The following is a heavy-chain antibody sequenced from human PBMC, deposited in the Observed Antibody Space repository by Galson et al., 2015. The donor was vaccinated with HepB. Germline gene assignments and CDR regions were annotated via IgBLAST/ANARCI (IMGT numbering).Heavy chain of an antibody. J-gene: IGHJ4*02. CDR3: ARGEELSPRGGFDY. D-gene: IGHD3-16*02. V-gene: IGHV3-21*01. CDR1: GFTFSSYS. Sequence: LRLSCAASGFTFSSYSMNWVRQAPGKGLEWVSSISSSSSYIYYADSVKGRFTISRDNAKNSLYLQMNSLRAEDTAVYYCARGEELSPRGGFDYWGQGTLVTISS. CDR2: ISSSSSYI.